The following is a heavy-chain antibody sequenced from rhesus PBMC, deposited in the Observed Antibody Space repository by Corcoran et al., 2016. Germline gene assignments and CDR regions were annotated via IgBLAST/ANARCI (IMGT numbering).Heavy chain of an antibody. J-gene: IGHJ4*01. CDR3: TRFDY. CDR2: ISSDGSTK. Sequence: EVQLVESGRGLVQPGGALRLSCKGCGFTFNMYVLPWVRQGPGKGLEWVAVISSDGSTKYLADSVKDRFTISRDNSNNMVYLQMNNLKLEDTAVYYCTRFDYWGQGVVVTVSS. CDR1: GFTFNMYV. V-gene: IGHV3-54*02.